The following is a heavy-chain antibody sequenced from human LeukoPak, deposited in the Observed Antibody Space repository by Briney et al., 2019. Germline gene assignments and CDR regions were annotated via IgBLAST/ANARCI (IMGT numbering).Heavy chain of an antibody. V-gene: IGHV3-23*01. CDR1: GFTFSRYA. Sequence: GGSLRLSCAASGFTFSRYAMSWVRQAPGKGLEWVSAISGSGGSTYYADSVKGRFTISRDNSKNTPYLQMNSLRAEDTAVYYCACCSSTSCYYWGQGTLVTVSS. J-gene: IGHJ4*02. CDR2: ISGSGGST. D-gene: IGHD2-2*01. CDR3: ACCSSTSCYY.